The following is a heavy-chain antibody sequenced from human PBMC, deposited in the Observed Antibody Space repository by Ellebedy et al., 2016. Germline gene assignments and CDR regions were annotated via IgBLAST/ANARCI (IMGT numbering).Heavy chain of an antibody. CDR2: ISSSSSNI. J-gene: IGHJ3*02. V-gene: IGHV3-21*01. CDR1: GFTFSRYS. D-gene: IGHD1-26*01. Sequence: GGSLRLSCAASGFTFSRYSMNWVRQAPGKGLEWVSSISSSSSNIYYVDSVKGRFTISRDNAQNSLHLQLNSLRAEDTAMYYCARDKWELPDAFDIWGQGTMVTVSS. CDR3: ARDKWELPDAFDI.